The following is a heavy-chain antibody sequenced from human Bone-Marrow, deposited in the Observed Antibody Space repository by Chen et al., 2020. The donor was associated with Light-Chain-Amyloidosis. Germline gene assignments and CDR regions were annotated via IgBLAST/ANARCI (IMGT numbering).Heavy chain of an antibody. J-gene: IGHJ4*02. CDR2: FDPEDEEM. CDR3: ATDVDVGDYYETGFNY. D-gene: IGHD3-22*01. Sequence: QVQLVQSGAEVKRPGASVKVSCKVSGDSITELAIHWVRQAPGKGLEWVGGFDPEDEEMMYGQKFQGRVRMIVDTSTETAYMELTSLTSEDTAIYYCATDVDVGDYYETGFNYWGQGTLVTVSS. CDR1: GDSITELA. V-gene: IGHV1-24*01.